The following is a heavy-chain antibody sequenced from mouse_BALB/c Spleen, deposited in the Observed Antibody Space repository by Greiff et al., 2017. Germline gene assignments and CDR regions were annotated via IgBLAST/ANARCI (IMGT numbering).Heavy chain of an antibody. CDR3: ARYRDGYYAMDY. V-gene: IGHV5-17*02. CDR2: ISSGSSTI. J-gene: IGHJ4*01. Sequence: EVMLVESGGGLVQPGGSRKLSCAASGFTFSSFGMHWVRQAPEKGLEWVAYISSGSSTIYYADTVKGRFTISRDNPKNTLFLQMTSLRSEDTAMYYCARYRDGYYAMDYWGQGTSVTVSS. D-gene: IGHD2-3*01. CDR1: GFTFSSFG.